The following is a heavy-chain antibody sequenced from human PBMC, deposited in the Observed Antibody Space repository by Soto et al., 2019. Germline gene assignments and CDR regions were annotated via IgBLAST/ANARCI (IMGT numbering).Heavy chain of an antibody. CDR3: ARRGPANWFDP. Sequence: SDTLSLTCTVSGGSISSYYGSWIRHPPGKGLEWIGYIYYSGSTNYNPSLKSRVTISVDTSKNQFSLKLSSVTAADTAAYYCARRGPANWFDPWGQGTLVTVSS. V-gene: IGHV4-59*01. CDR2: IYYSGST. J-gene: IGHJ5*02. D-gene: IGHD3-16*01. CDR1: GGSISSYY.